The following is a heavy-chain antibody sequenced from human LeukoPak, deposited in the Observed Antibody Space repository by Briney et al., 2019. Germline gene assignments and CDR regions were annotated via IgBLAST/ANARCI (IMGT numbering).Heavy chain of an antibody. D-gene: IGHD3-9*01. Sequence: SVKVSCKASGGTFSSYAISWVRQAPGQGLEWMGGIIPIFGTANYAQKFQGRVTITADKSTSTAYMELRSLRSEDTAVYYCARTPEYYDILTGGYYFFDYWGQGTLVTVSS. CDR1: GGTFSSYA. J-gene: IGHJ4*02. V-gene: IGHV1-69*06. CDR3: ARTPEYYDILTGGYYFFDY. CDR2: IIPIFGTA.